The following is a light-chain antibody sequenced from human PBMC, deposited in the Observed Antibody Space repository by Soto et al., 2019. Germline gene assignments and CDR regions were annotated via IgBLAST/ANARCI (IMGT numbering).Light chain of an antibody. V-gene: IGKV1-39*01. CDR3: QQSYSTPPWT. CDR2: AAS. CDR1: QSIVTY. J-gene: IGKJ1*01. Sequence: DIQMTQSPSSLSASVGDRVTITCRASQSIVTYLNWYLQKPGKAPKLLIYAASNLQSGVPSRFSGSGSGTDFTLTISSVQPEDIATYFCQQSYSTPPWTFGQGTKVEIK.